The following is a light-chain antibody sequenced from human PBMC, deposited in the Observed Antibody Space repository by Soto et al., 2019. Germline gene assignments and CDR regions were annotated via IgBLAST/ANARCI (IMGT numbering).Light chain of an antibody. Sequence: QSALTQPASVSGSLGQSITISCTGTSTDFGGQNYVSWYQQHPGRAPKLILYEISNWPSGISNRFSGSKSGNTASLTISGLQSEDEADYYCSSYTDVVTLEVFGPGTKVTVL. CDR2: EIS. CDR1: STDFGGQNY. CDR3: SSYTDVVTLEV. V-gene: IGLV2-14*01. J-gene: IGLJ1*01.